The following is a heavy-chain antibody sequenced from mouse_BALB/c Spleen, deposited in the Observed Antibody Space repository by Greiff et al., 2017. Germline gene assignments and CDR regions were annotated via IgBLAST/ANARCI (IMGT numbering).Heavy chain of an antibody. CDR2: IYPYNGAT. D-gene: IGHD2-4*01. V-gene: IGHV1S29*02. Sequence: VHLQQPGPELVKPGASVKISCKASGYTFTDYNMHWVKQSHGKSHEWIGYIYPYNGATGYNPKFKSKATLTVVNNSSTPYRKLRSLTSEDSAFYYWARSSSTKITSYSFADWGKGTAVTVSS. J-gene: IGHJ1*03. CDR1: GYTFTDYN. CDR3: ARSSSTKITSYSFAD.